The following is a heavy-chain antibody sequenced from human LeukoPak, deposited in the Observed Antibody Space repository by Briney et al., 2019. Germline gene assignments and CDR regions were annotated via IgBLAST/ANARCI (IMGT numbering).Heavy chain of an antibody. Sequence: AETLSLTCSVSGGSISSYYWSWIRQPPGRGLEWIGYIYYSGSTIYNPSLKSRVTITVDTSKNQFPSQLSSETAADTAVYYCATASSAYPRYWGQGTLVTVSS. J-gene: IGHJ4*02. V-gene: IGHV4-59*01. CDR1: GGSISSYY. CDR2: IYYSGST. D-gene: IGHD3-16*01. CDR3: ATASSAYPRY.